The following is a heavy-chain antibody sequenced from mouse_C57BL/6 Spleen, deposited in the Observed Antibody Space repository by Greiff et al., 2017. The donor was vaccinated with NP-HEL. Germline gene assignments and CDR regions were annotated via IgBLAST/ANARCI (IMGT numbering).Heavy chain of an antibody. CDR3: ARFDGPYYYARDY. Sequence: VQLQQSGAELVMPGASVKLSCKASGYTFTSYWMHWVKQRPGQGLEWIGEIAPSDSYTNYNQKFKGKSTLTVDKSSSTAYMQLSSLTSEDSAVYYCARFDGPYYYARDYWGQGTSVTVAS. CDR1: GYTFTSYW. D-gene: IGHD2-3*01. J-gene: IGHJ4*01. V-gene: IGHV1-69*01. CDR2: IAPSDSYT.